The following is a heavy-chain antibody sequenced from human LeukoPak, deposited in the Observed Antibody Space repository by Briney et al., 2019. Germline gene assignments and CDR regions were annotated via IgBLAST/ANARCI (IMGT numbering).Heavy chain of an antibody. CDR2: IKSKTDGGTT. V-gene: IGHV3-15*01. D-gene: IGHD2-15*01. J-gene: IGHJ6*03. CDR1: GFTFSNAL. CDR3: TTGDCSGGSCYWGGYYYYYMDV. Sequence: GGSLRLSCAASGFTFSNALMSWVRQAPGKGLEWVGRIKSKTDGGTTDYAAPVKGRFTISRDDSKNTLYLQMNSLKTEDTAVYYCTTGDCSGGSCYWGGYYYYYMDVWGKGTTVTVSS.